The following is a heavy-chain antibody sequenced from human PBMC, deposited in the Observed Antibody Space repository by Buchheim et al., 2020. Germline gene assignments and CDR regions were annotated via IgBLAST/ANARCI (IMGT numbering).Heavy chain of an antibody. Sequence: EVQLVESGGHFVQPGGSLRLSCAASGFTFPSYAMIWVRQAPGKGLEWVSAIVGSGSTTSYADSVRGRFNISRANSKDTLYLQINSLRVEDTARYFCAKTLRGSYYYDATGYSSDSWGQGTL. V-gene: IGHV3-23*04. CDR3: AKTLRGSYYYDATGYSSDS. J-gene: IGHJ5*02. CDR1: GFTFPSYA. D-gene: IGHD3-22*01. CDR2: IVGSGSTT.